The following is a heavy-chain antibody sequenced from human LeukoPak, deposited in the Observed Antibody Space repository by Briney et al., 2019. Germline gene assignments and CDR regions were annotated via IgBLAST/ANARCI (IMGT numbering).Heavy chain of an antibody. CDR1: GFTFTSYD. D-gene: IGHD3-10*02. CDR2: ISNGGGTI. Sequence: PGGSLRLSCVASGFTFTSYDFNWVRQAPGKGLEWVSYISNGGGTISYADSVKGRFTISGDNAKNSVFLQMNTLRAEDTAVYYCARDSYMFGSDYWGQGTLVTVSS. CDR3: ARDSYMFGSDY. V-gene: IGHV3-48*03. J-gene: IGHJ4*02.